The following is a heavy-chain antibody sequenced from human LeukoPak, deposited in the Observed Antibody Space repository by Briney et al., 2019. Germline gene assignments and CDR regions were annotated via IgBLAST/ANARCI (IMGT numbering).Heavy chain of an antibody. Sequence: GGSLRLSCAASGFTFSNYGMHWVRQAPGKGLEWVAVISYDGSNKYYADSVKGRFTISRDNSKNTLYLQMNSPRAEDTAVYYCAKDERLADWFHDAFDIWGQGTMVSVSS. V-gene: IGHV3-30*18. J-gene: IGHJ3*02. D-gene: IGHD3-9*01. CDR1: GFTFSNYG. CDR2: ISYDGSNK. CDR3: AKDERLADWFHDAFDI.